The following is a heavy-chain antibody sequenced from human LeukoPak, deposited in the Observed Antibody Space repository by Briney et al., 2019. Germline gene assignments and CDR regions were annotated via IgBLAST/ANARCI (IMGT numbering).Heavy chain of an antibody. CDR2: ITNSGNSK. CDR1: EFTFSSYS. J-gene: IGHJ4*02. CDR3: ARDPAEADC. Sequence: GGSLRLSCAASEFTFSSYSMNWVRQAPGKGLEWVSYITNSGNSKSYADSVKGRFTISRDNTKNSLYLQMNGLRAEDTAVYYCARDPAEADCWGQGTLVTVSS. V-gene: IGHV3-48*01.